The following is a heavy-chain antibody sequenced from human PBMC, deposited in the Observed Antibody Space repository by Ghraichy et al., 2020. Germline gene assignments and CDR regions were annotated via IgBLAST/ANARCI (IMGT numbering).Heavy chain of an antibody. J-gene: IGHJ6*02. V-gene: IGHV3-74*01. CDR2: INSDGGST. CDR1: GFTFSSYW. Sequence: GGSLRLSCAASGFTFSSYWMHWVRQAPGKGLVWVSRINSDGGSTTYVDSVKGRFTISKDNAKNTLYLQMNSLRAEDTAVYYCVKDLVGGGFGAYGMDVWGQGTTVTVSS. D-gene: IGHD2-21*01. CDR3: VKDLVGGGFGAYGMDV.